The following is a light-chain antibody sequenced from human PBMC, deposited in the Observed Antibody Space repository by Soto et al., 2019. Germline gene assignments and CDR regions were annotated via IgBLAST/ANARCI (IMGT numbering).Light chain of an antibody. J-gene: IGLJ1*01. CDR3: SSYTTSNTLV. V-gene: IGLV2-14*01. CDR2: EVS. CDR1: NSDVGGFNY. Sequence: QSVLTQPASVSGSPGQSITISCTGTNSDVGGFNYVSWYQQFPGKAPKLMIYEVSNRPSGVSNRFSGSKSGNTASLTISGLQAEDEGDYYCSSYTTSNTLVFGTGTKVTVL.